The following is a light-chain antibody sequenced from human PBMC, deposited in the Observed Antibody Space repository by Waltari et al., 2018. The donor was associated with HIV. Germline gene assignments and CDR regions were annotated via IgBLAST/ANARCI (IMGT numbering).Light chain of an antibody. Sequence: EIVMTQSPATLSVSPGKRATISCRASQSMGTNLAWYQQKPGQAPRLLIYGASTRATAIPARFSGSASGTEFTLSISNMQSEDFVVYFCQQYDNWPLAFGQGTKVEIK. V-gene: IGKV3D-15*01. J-gene: IGKJ1*01. CDR1: QSMGTN. CDR3: QQYDNWPLA. CDR2: GAS.